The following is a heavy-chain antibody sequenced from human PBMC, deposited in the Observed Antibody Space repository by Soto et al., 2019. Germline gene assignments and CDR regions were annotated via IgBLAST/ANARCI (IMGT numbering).Heavy chain of an antibody. D-gene: IGHD6-19*01. J-gene: IGHJ1*01. CDR3: AKEGPNWGSGLEYFQH. CDR1: GFTFSSYG. Sequence: PGGSLRLSCAASGFTFSSYGMHWVRQAPGKGLEWVAVISYDGSNKYYADSVKGRFTISRDNSKNTLYLQMNSLRAEDTAVYYCAKEGPNWGSGLEYFQHWGQGTLVTVSS. CDR2: ISYDGSNK. V-gene: IGHV3-30*18.